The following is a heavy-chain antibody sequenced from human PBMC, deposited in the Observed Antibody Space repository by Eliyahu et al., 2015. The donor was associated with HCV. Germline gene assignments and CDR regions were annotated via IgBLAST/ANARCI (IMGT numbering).Heavy chain of an antibody. CDR2: IWYDGSNK. CDR1: TFSSYG. Sequence: TFSSYGMHWVRQAPGKGLEWVAVIWYDGSNKYYADSVKGRFTISRDNSKNTLYLQMNSLRAEDTAVYYCARDKSLRFLEWLKKGAFDIWGQGTMVTVSS. V-gene: IGHV3-33*01. J-gene: IGHJ3*02. CDR3: ARDKSLRFLEWLKKGAFDI. D-gene: IGHD3-3*01.